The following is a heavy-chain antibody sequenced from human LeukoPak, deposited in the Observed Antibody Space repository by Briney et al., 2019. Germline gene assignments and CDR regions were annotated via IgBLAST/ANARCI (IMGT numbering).Heavy chain of an antibody. Sequence: GGPLRLSCAASGFIFSSHWMHWVRQAPGKGLVWVSRINSDGRSTTYADPVKGRFTISKDNVKNTLYLQMNSLRAEDTAVYYCASSIPMVRGDYWGQGTLVTVSS. CDR2: INSDGRST. V-gene: IGHV3-74*01. CDR3: ASSIPMVRGDY. J-gene: IGHJ4*02. CDR1: GFIFSSHW. D-gene: IGHD3-10*01.